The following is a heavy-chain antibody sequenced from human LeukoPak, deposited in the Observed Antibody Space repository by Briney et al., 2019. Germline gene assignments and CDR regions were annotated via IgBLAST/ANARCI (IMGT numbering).Heavy chain of an antibody. CDR2: IIPIFGTA. V-gene: IGHV1-69*05. CDR1: GGTFSSYA. D-gene: IGHD1-26*01. J-gene: IGHJ4*02. CDR3: ARGVGATAYFDY. Sequence: SVKVSCKASGGTFSSYAISWVRQAPGQGLEWMGGIIPIFGTANYAQKFQGRVTITTDESTSTAYMELSSLRSEDTAVYYCARGVGATAYFDYWGQGTLVTVSS.